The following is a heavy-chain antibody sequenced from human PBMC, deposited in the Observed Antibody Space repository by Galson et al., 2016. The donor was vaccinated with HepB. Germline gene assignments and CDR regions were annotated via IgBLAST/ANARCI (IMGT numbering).Heavy chain of an antibody. CDR1: GFSFSSYG. J-gene: IGHJ6*04. V-gene: IGHV3-33*01. CDR2: IWIDENKR. CDR3: ARDDEEKFMDV. Sequence: SLRLSCAASGFSFSSYGMHWVRQAPGKGLEWVAVIWIDENKRYYGDSVKGRFSISRDNSKNKLYLQMNSLSAEDTAVYYGARDDEEKFMDVWGKGTTVTVSS.